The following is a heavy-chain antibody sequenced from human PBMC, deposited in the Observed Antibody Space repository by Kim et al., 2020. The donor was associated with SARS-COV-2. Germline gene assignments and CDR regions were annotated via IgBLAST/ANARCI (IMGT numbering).Heavy chain of an antibody. Sequence: SETLSLTCTVSGGSLSSRSYYWGWIRQPPGKGLEWIGSIYYTGSPYYNPSLKSRVTVSVDTSNKSQFSLKLSSVTAADTAVYYCARYSGGWNFFDYWGQG. CDR3: ARYSGGWNFFDY. D-gene: IGHD6-19*01. J-gene: IGHJ4*02. CDR1: GGSLSSRSYY. V-gene: IGHV4-39*01. CDR2: IYYTGSP.